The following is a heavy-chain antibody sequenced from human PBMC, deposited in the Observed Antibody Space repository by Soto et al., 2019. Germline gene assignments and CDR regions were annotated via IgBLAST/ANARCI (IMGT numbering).Heavy chain of an antibody. D-gene: IGHD3-16*01. J-gene: IGHJ3*01. V-gene: IGHV4-4*02. CDR1: GFSVSSHKY. CDR3: VRDSRYHTEGGCDIMRDAFDV. CDR2: IYHSGTI. Sequence: QVQLQESGPGLVKPSGTLSLTCTVSGFSVSSHKYWSWVRQSPGKPLEWIGEIYHSGTIYYNPSLCGCVTNPMDKDKDQIALILTSMTASDTAIYQWVRDSRYHTEGGCDIMRDAFDVWGQGTLFTVAS.